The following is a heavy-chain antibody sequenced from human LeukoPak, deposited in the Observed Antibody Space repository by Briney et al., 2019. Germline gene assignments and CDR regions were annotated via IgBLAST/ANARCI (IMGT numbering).Heavy chain of an antibody. D-gene: IGHD5-24*01. V-gene: IGHV4-59*08. CDR1: GDSITSYY. CDR3: VRSNFDENYYGMDV. CDR2: IYYSGST. Sequence: SETLSLTCTVSGDSITSYYWSWIRQPPGKGLEWIGFIYYSGSTNYNSSLKSRVTISVDTSKNQFSLKLSSVTAADMAVYYCVRSNFDENYYGMDVWGQGTTVSVSS. J-gene: IGHJ6*02.